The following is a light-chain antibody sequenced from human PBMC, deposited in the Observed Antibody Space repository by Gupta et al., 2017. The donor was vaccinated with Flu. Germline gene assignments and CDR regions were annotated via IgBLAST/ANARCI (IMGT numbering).Light chain of an antibody. Sequence: GTLSLSQGGRATLSCRASQSVSNNFLAWYQQKVGQAPRLLLYGATSRAAGIPGRFSGSGSGTDFTLTISGLDPEDSAVYYCHQYGTSPRTFGQGTKV. V-gene: IGKV3-20*01. CDR1: QSVSNNF. J-gene: IGKJ1*01. CDR2: GAT. CDR3: HQYGTSPRT.